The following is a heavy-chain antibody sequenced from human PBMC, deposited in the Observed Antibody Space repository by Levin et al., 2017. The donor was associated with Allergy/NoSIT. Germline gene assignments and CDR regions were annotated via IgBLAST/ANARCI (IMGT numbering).Heavy chain of an antibody. Sequence: GESLKISCAASGFTFSSYGMHWVRQAPGKGLEWVAVIWYDGSNKYYADSVKGRFTISRDNSKNTLYLQMNSLRAEDTAVYYCAGGRRWNYYGMDVWGQGTTVTVSS. CDR3: AGGRRWNYYGMDV. CDR1: GFTFSSYG. CDR2: IWYDGSNK. J-gene: IGHJ6*02. D-gene: IGHD1-1*01. V-gene: IGHV3-33*01.